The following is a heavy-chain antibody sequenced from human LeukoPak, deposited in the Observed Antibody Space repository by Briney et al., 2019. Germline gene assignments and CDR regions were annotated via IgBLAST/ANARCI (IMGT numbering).Heavy chain of an antibody. CDR2: IKASDTGATT. Sequence: GGSLRLSCAASGFTFTTAWMSWVRQAPGKGPEWVARIKASDTGATTDYAAPVTGRFTIPKDESKNTLYLQMNSLKTDDTAVYYCVIDDLYDRSGTREADLFDYWGQGTLVTVSS. CDR1: GFTFTTAW. D-gene: IGHD3-22*01. V-gene: IGHV3-15*01. CDR3: VIDDLYDRSGTREADLFDY. J-gene: IGHJ4*02.